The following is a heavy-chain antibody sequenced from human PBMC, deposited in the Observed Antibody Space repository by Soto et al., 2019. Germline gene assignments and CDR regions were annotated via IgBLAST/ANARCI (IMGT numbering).Heavy chain of an antibody. CDR3: ARDPPITGTLRGAPLMAV. J-gene: IGHJ6*02. Sequence: ASVKVSCKASDYTFSSYGFSWVRQAPGQGLEWMGWISAYNGNTNYSQKFQDRLTMTTDTSTSTAYMELRSLISDDTAVYYCARDPPITGTLRGAPLMAVWGQGTTVTVSS. D-gene: IGHD1-20*01. V-gene: IGHV1-18*01. CDR2: ISAYNGNT. CDR1: DYTFSSYG.